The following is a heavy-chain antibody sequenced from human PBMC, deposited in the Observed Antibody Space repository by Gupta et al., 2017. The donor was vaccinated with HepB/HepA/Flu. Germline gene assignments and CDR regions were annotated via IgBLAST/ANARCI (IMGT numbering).Heavy chain of an antibody. CDR1: GFTFSSFG. CDR3: GKGVSSGRLYYFDS. J-gene: IGHJ4*02. Sequence: EVQLLESGGDFLQPGVTLRLACAASGFTFSSFGMGWARRAPGKGLEWVAAINGDGGNKYYADFLKGRFTISRDNSRNTLYLKINGLRVEDTAIYYCGKGVSSGRLYYFDSWGQRTLVSVSS. CDR2: INGDGGNK. D-gene: IGHD6-19*01. V-gene: IGHV3-23*01.